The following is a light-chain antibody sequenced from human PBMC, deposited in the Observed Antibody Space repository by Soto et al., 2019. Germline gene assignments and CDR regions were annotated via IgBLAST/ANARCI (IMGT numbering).Light chain of an antibody. CDR1: QSVSSN. CDR3: QQYNNWPPYMYT. CDR2: GAS. V-gene: IGKV3-15*01. J-gene: IGKJ2*01. Sequence: EIVLTQSPGTLSLSPGERATLSCRASQSVSSNLAWYQQKPGQAPRLLIYGASTRATGIPARFSGSGSGTEFPLTISSLQSEDFAVYYCQQYNNWPPYMYTFGQGTKLEIK.